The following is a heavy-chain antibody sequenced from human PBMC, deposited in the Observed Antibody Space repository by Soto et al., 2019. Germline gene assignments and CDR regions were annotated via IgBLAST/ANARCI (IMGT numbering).Heavy chain of an antibody. V-gene: IGHV3-23*01. D-gene: IGHD4-17*01. J-gene: IGHJ5*02. CDR1: GFTFSSYA. Sequence: PGGSLRLSCAASGFTFSSYAMSWVRQAPGKGLEWVSAISGSGGSTYYADSVKGRFTISRDNSKNTLYLQMNSLRAEDTAVYYCTKSKDYGDFNWFDPWGQGTLVTVSS. CDR3: TKSKDYGDFNWFDP. CDR2: ISGSGGST.